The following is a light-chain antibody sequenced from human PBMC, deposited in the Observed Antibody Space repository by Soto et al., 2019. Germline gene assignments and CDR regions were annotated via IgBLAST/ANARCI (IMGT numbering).Light chain of an antibody. CDR2: EVS. Sequence: HSALTQPASVSGSPGQSITISCTGTSSDVGGHNYVSWYQQHPGRAPKLMIYEVSNRPSGVSNRFSGSKSGNTASLTMSGLQPEDEADYYCSSYTSSSTYVFGTGTKVTVL. CDR1: SSDVGGHNY. CDR3: SSYTSSSTYV. V-gene: IGLV2-14*01. J-gene: IGLJ1*01.